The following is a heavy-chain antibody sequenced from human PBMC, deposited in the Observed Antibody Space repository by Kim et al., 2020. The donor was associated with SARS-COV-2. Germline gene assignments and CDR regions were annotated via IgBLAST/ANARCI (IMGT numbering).Heavy chain of an antibody. D-gene: IGHD3-3*01. J-gene: IGHJ6*02. V-gene: IGHV3-23*01. CDR1: GFTFSSYA. Sequence: GGSLRLSCAASGFTFSSYAMSWVRQAPGKGLEWVSAISGSGGSTYYADSVKGRFTISRDNSKNTLYLQMNSLRAEDTAVYYCAKSNPTKSVWSGYYFGPDALYYYYGMDVWGQGTTVTVSS. CDR2: ISGSGGST. CDR3: AKSNPTKSVWSGYYFGPDALYYYYGMDV.